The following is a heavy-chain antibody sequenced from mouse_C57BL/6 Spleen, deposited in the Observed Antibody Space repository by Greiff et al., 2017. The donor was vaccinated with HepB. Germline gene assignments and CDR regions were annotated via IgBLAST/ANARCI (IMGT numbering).Heavy chain of an antibody. V-gene: IGHV1-26*01. Sequence: EVQLQQSGPELVKPGASVKISCKASGYTFTDYYMNWVKQSHGKSLEWIGDINPNNGGTSYNQKFKGKATLTVDKSSSLAYMELRSLTSEDSAVYYLARGVPLGTIYCYGGVYFDYWGQGTTLTVSS. CDR1: GYTFTDYY. CDR2: INPNNGGT. CDR3: ARGVPLGTIYCYGGVYFDY. D-gene: IGHD2-12*01. J-gene: IGHJ2*01.